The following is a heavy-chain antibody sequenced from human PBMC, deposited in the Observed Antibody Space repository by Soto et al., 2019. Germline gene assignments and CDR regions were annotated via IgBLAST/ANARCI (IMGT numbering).Heavy chain of an antibody. J-gene: IGHJ6*02. CDR1: GYTFASYG. CDR3: ASASITMIRGVTYFYYGMDV. D-gene: IGHD3-10*01. Sequence: QVQLVQSGAEVKKPGASVKVSCKASGYTFASYGISWVRQAPGQGLEWMGWISGYNGNTNYAQKIQGRVTMTTDTSTSTAYMELRSLRPDDTAVYYCASASITMIRGVTYFYYGMDVWGQGTTVTVAS. V-gene: IGHV1-18*04. CDR2: ISGYNGNT.